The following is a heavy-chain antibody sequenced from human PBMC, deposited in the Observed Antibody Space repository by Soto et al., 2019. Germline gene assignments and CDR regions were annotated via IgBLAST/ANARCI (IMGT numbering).Heavy chain of an antibody. J-gene: IGHJ6*02. Sequence: ASVKVSCKASGYTFTGYYMRWVRQAPGQGLEWMGWINPNSGGTNYAQKFQGRVTMTRDTSFSTAYMELSRLRSDDTAVYYCAREGVAAAGTDYYYGMDVSCQGTTVTVS. D-gene: IGHD6-13*01. V-gene: IGHV1-2*02. CDR1: GYTFTGYY. CDR3: AREGVAAAGTDYYYGMDV. CDR2: INPNSGGT.